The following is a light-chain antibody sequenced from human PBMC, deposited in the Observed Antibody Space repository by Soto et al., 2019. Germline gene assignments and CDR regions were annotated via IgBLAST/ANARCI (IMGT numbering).Light chain of an antibody. J-gene: IGKJ5*01. Sequence: DIPLTQAPSFLSASAGDTVTITCRASQDIRSYLAWYQQKAGRAPKLLIYAASTLQSEVPSRFSGSGSGTEFTLTISSLQPEDFATYYCQQLNSFPITFGQGTLLEIK. CDR2: AAS. CDR3: QQLNSFPIT. CDR1: QDIRSY. V-gene: IGKV1-9*01.